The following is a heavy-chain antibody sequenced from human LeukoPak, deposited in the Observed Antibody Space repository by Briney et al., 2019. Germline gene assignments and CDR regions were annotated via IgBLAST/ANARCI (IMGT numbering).Heavy chain of an antibody. CDR2: IYYSGST. V-gene: IGHV4-39*01. Sequence: PAQSLSLTCPVSGGSISSSSYYWGWIRQPPGKGLEGFGSIYYSGSTYYNPSLKRRVTISVDTSKNQFSLRLSSVTAADTAAYNCARGGLKLQSAFDIWGQGTMVTVSS. J-gene: IGHJ3*02. CDR1: GGSISSSSYY. D-gene: IGHD2-15*01. CDR3: ARGGLKLQSAFDI.